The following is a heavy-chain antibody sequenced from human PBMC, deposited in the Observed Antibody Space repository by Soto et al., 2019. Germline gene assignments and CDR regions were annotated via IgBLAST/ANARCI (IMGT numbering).Heavy chain of an antibody. CDR1: GYTFTGYY. D-gene: IGHD2-21*02. J-gene: IGHJ2*01. CDR3: ARSGDSPLYWYFDL. CDR2: INPNSGGT. V-gene: IGHV1-2*02. Sequence: QVQLVQSGAEVKKPGASVKVSCKASGYTFTGYYMHWVRQAPGQGLEWMGWINPNSGGTNYTQKFXGXVPXTRDTSISTAYMELSRLRSDDTAVYYCARSGDSPLYWYFDLWGRGTLVTVSS.